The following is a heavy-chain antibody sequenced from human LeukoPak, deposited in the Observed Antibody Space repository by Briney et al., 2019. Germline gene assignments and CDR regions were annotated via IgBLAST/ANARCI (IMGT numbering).Heavy chain of an antibody. CDR1: GYTFTSYG. J-gene: IGHJ3*02. V-gene: IGHV1-18*01. CDR2: ISAYNGNT. Sequence: ASVKVSCTASGYTFTSYGISWVRQAPGQGLEWMGWISAYNGNTNYAQKLQGRVTMTTDTSTSTAYMELRSLRSDDTAVYYCARFRSQYGGYEEGAFDIWGQGTMVTVSS. CDR3: ARFRSQYGGYEEGAFDI. D-gene: IGHD5-12*01.